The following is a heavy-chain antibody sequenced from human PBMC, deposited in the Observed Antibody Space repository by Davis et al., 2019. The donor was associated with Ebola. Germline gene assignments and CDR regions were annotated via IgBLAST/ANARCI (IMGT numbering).Heavy chain of an antibody. D-gene: IGHD3-22*01. V-gene: IGHV4-4*02. J-gene: IGHJ2*01. CDR3: ARDFYDSSGYLWYFDL. Sequence: GFTFSSYAMHWVRQAPGKGLEWIGEIYHSGSTNYNPSLKGRVTISVDKSKSEFSLRLSSVTAADTAVYYCARDFYDSSGYLWYFDLWGRGTLVTVSS. CDR2: IYHSGST. CDR1: GFTFSSYA.